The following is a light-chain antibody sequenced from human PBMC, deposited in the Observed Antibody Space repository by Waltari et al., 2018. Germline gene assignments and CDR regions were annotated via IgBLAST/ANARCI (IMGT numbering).Light chain of an antibody. V-gene: IGLV3-1*01. CDR2: QDS. CDR3: QAWDSRTYV. J-gene: IGLJ1*01. Sequence: SYDLTQPPSVSVSPGQTASITCSGDKLGDKYASWYQQKPGQSPVLVIYQDSKRPSGIPERFSGSNSGNTATLTISGTQAMDEADYYCQAWDSRTYVFGTGTKVTVL. CDR1: KLGDKY.